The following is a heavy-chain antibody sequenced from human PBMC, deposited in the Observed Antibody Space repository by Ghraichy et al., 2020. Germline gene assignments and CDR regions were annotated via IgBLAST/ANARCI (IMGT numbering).Heavy chain of an antibody. CDR2: IKQDGSEK. Sequence: GESLNISCAASGFTFSSYWMSWVRQAPGKGLEWVANIKQDGSEKYYVDSVKGRFTISRDNAKNSLYLQMNSLRAEDTAVYYCARVFWSWELQGLYYFDYWGQGTLVTVSS. D-gene: IGHD1-26*01. CDR3: ARVFWSWELQGLYYFDY. J-gene: IGHJ4*02. CDR1: GFTFSSYW. V-gene: IGHV3-7*03.